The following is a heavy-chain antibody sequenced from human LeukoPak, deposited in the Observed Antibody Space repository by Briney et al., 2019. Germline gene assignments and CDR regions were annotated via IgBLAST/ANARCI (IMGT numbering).Heavy chain of an antibody. V-gene: IGHV3-23*01. CDR1: GFTFNNYA. CDR2: ITGGGDTT. D-gene: IGHD6-13*01. Sequence: PGGSLRLSCAAAGFTFNNYAMNWVRQAPGKGLEWVSTITGGGDTTHYADSVKGRFTISRDNSKNTLYMQMNSLRAEDTAMYYCAKGGAVDGTLKCDYWGQGTLVTVSS. J-gene: IGHJ4*02. CDR3: AKGGAVDGTLKCDY.